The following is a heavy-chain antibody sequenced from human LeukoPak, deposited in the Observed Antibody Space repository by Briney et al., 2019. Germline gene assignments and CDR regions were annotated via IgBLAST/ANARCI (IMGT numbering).Heavy chain of an antibody. CDR1: GGTFSGYY. Sequence: PSETLSLTYAVYGGTFSGYYWSWIRQSPGKGLEWIGEINPGGSTNYNPSLESRVIISVDTSKNQFSLKMDSVRAADTAVYYCAREDCSGGDCTSFDYWGQGTLVTVSS. J-gene: IGHJ4*02. D-gene: IGHD2-15*01. V-gene: IGHV4-34*01. CDR3: AREDCSGGDCTSFDY. CDR2: INPGGST.